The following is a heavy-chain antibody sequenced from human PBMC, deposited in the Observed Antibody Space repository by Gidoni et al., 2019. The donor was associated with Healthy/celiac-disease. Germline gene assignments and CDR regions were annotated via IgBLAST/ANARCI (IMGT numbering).Heavy chain of an antibody. CDR3: AKARLGVIGAFDI. V-gene: IGHV3-23*01. J-gene: IGHJ3*02. CDR1: GFPFSSYA. CDR2: ISGSGGST. Sequence: EVQLLESGGGLVQPGGSLRLSCAASGFPFSSYAMSWVRQAPGKGLEWVSAISGSGGSTYYADSVKGRFTISRDNSKNTLYLQMNSLRAEDTAVYYCAKARLGVIGAFDIWGQGTMVTVSS. D-gene: IGHD7-27*01.